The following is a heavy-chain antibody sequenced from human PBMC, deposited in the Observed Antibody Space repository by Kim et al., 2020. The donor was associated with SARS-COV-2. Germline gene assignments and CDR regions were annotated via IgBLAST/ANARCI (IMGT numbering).Heavy chain of an antibody. V-gene: IGHV3-21*01. CDR2: ISSSSSYI. Sequence: GGSLRLSCAASGFTFSSYSMNWVRQAPGKGLEWVSSISSSSSYIYYADSVKGRFTISRDNAKNSLYLQMNSLRAEDTAVYYCARDRDPPIAAAGRWYYYGMDVWGQGTTVTVSS. CDR1: GFTFSSYS. D-gene: IGHD6-13*01. CDR3: ARDRDPPIAAAGRWYYYGMDV. J-gene: IGHJ6*02.